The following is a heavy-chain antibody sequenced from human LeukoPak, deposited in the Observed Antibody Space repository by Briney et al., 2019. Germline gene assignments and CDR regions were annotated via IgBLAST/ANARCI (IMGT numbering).Heavy chain of an antibody. CDR1: GLVFSSEW. D-gene: IGHD4-17*01. CDR2: IIEGGSGT. J-gene: IGHJ4*02. V-gene: IGHV3-7*03. Sequence: PGGSLRPSCAPAGLVFSSEWMSWVRHAPGRGRGWVASIIEGGSGTNYVDSVKGSLTISRDSAHKSLNLEMHSLRAEDTAVYYCARAVTSTEGYWGQGTLVTVSS. CDR3: ARAVTSTEGY.